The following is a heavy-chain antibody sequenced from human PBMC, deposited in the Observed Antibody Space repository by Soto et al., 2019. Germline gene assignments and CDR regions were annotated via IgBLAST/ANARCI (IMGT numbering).Heavy chain of an antibody. CDR2: IKQDESEK. V-gene: IGHV3-7*01. J-gene: IGHJ6*02. CDR1: GLTFTDYW. Sequence: PGGSLRLSCVTYGLTFTDYWMSWVRQAPGKGLEWVANIKQDESEKNYLDSVKGRFTISRDNSKNTLYLQMNSLRAEDTAVYYCAKSDYYYGMDVWGQGTTVTVSS. CDR3: AKSDYYYGMDV.